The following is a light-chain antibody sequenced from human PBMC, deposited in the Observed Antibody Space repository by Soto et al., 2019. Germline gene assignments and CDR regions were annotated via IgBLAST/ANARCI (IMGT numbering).Light chain of an antibody. CDR3: QQYSCYRT. CDR2: EAS. J-gene: IGKJ1*01. V-gene: IGKV1-5*03. CDR1: QSINSW. Sequence: DIQMTQSPSTLSASVGDRVTITCRASQSINSWLAWYQQKPGKAPKLLIHEASSLESGVPSRFSGSGSGTEFTLTISSLQPDDFATYYCQQYSCYRTSGQGTRVEIK.